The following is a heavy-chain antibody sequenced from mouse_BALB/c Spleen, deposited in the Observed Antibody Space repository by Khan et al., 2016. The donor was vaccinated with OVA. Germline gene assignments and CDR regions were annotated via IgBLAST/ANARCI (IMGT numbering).Heavy chain of an antibody. CDR1: GYTFISNT. V-gene: IGHV1-4*02. CDR3: ARRRGGYYFDY. Sequence: QVRLQQSAAELARPGASVKMSCKASGYTFISNTMHWVKQRPGQGLEWIGYINPRSGYTDYNQKFKDKTTLSADKSSSTAYIQLSSLTSEDSAFYYCARRRGGYYFDYWGQGTTLTVSS. CDR2: INPRSGYT. J-gene: IGHJ2*01.